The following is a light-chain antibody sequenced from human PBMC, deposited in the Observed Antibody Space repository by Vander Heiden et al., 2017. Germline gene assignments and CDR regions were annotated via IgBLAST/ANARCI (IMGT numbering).Light chain of an antibody. V-gene: IGLV3-21*02. CDR2: DDS. Sequence: SYVLTQPPSVSVAPGQTARITCGGDNIGSKSVHWYQQKSGQAPVLVVYDDSDRPSGIPERVSGFNSGNTATLTISRVEAGDEADYYCQVWDSISDHLVFGGGTKPSVL. J-gene: IGLJ2*01. CDR3: QVWDSISDHLV. CDR1: NIGSKS.